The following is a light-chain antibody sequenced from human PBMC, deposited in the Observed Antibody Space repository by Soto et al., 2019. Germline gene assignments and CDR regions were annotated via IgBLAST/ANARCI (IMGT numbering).Light chain of an antibody. CDR3: SSYTSSNTHVV. CDR1: SSDVGGYTY. V-gene: IGLV2-14*01. Sequence: QSALTQPASVSGSPGQSITISCTGTSSDVGGYTYVSWYQQHPGKAPKLIIYEVSNRPSGVSNRFSGSKSGNTASLTISGLQAEDEADYYCSSYTSSNTHVVFGGGTKVTVL. CDR2: EVS. J-gene: IGLJ2*01.